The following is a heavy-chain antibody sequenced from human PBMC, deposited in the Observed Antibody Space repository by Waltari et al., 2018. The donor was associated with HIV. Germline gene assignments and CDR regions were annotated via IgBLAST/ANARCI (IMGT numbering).Heavy chain of an antibody. V-gene: IGHV3-11*01. Sequence: QVQLVESGGGLVNPGGSLRLSCATSGFTFSDYYMTWIRQAPGKGLEWVSYIRSDTDTIYYADSVKCRFTISRDNAKNSLYLQMNRLSVEDTAVYYCARLKYSSGFFDYWGQGALVTVSS. CDR3: ARLKYSSGFFDY. D-gene: IGHD6-19*01. J-gene: IGHJ4*02. CDR2: IRSDTDTI. CDR1: GFTFSDYY.